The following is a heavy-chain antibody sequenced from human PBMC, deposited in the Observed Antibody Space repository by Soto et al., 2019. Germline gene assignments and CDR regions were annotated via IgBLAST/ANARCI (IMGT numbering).Heavy chain of an antibody. CDR1: GFSLSTSGVG. CDR2: IYWNDDK. CDR3: AHSHYDSSGYQEYYFDY. D-gene: IGHD3-22*01. Sequence: SGPTLVNPTQTLTLTCTFSGFSLSTSGVGVGWIRQPPGKALEWLALIYWNDDKRYSPSLKSRLTITKDTSKNQVVLTMTNMDPVDTATYYCAHSHYDSSGYQEYYFDYWGQGTLVTVSS. V-gene: IGHV2-5*01. J-gene: IGHJ4*02.